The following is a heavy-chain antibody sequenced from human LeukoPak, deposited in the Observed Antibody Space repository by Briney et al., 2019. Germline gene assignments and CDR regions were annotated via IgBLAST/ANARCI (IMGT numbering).Heavy chain of an antibody. Sequence: GGSLRLSCAASGFTFSSYWMHWVRQAPGKGLVWVSRIKSDGSTRYADSVKGRFTISRDNAKNTVSLQMNSLRAEDTGVYYCARAPSEIGGYYPEYFRHWGHGTLVTVSP. CDR3: ARAPSEIGGYYPEYFRH. CDR2: IKSDGST. V-gene: IGHV3-74*01. CDR1: GFTFSSYW. J-gene: IGHJ1*01. D-gene: IGHD3-22*01.